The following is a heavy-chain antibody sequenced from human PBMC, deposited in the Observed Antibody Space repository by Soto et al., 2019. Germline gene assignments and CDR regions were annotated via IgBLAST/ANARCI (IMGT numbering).Heavy chain of an antibody. CDR3: VDCGISAFVS. CDR2: IRNKANRYTT. CDR1: GFTFSDHY. D-gene: IGHD2-21*01. Sequence: GGSLRLSCAASGFTFSDHYMDWVRQAPGKGLEWVGLIRNKANRYTTEYAASVRGRFTISRDDSENTLYLQMNTLKTEDTAVYYCVDCGISAFVSWGQGALVTVSS. V-gene: IGHV3-72*01. J-gene: IGHJ4*02.